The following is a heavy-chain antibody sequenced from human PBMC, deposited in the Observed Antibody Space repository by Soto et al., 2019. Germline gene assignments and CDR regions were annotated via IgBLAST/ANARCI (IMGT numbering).Heavy chain of an antibody. CDR2: IYHSGST. V-gene: IGHV4-59*08. Sequence: QLQLQESGPGLVNPSETLSLTCTVSGGSISNHYCSWFRQPPGKGLEWIGYIYHSGSTSYNPSLKSRVTMLVDSSKNQFSLMLNSVTATDTAIYYCARQGFGELHGLVDVWGQGTTVTVSS. J-gene: IGHJ6*02. CDR1: GGSISNHY. D-gene: IGHD3-10*01. CDR3: ARQGFGELHGLVDV.